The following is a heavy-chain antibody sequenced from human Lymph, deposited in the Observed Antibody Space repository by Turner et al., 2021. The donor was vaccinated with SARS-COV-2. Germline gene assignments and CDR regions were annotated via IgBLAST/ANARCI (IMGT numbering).Heavy chain of an antibody. Sequence: QVQLVESGGAVVQPGRSLRLSCAASGFTFSSYGMHWVRQAPGKGLEWVAVISYDGSNKYYADSVKGRFTISRDNSKNTLYLQMNSLRAEDTAVYYCAKVRSIFGVVIGGMDVWGQGTTVTVSS. J-gene: IGHJ6*02. V-gene: IGHV3-30*18. CDR3: AKVRSIFGVVIGGMDV. CDR2: ISYDGSNK. D-gene: IGHD3-3*01. CDR1: GFTFSSYG.